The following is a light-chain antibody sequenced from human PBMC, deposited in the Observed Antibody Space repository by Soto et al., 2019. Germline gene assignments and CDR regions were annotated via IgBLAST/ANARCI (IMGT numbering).Light chain of an antibody. V-gene: IGLV2-14*01. CDR1: MRDIGAYTL. CDR2: EVR. CDR3: SWVTSRSSLI. J-gene: IGLJ2*01. Sequence: QSALTQPASVSGSPGQSITILCAGTMRDIGAYTLVSWYQQHPGRAPQLIIYEVRNRPSGSSFRFSGSKSGNTASLTISGVQAEGEADYYRSWVTSRSSLIFGGGTKLTVL.